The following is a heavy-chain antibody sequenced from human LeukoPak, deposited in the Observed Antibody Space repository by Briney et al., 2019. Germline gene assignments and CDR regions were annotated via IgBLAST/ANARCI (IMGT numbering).Heavy chain of an antibody. J-gene: IGHJ4*02. CDR2: INHSGST. CDR3: ARGMENSSGWYAHFDY. Sequence: SETLSLTCAVYGGSFRGYYWSWIRQPPGKGLGWIGEINHSGSTNYNPSLKSRVTISVDTSKNQFSLKLSSVTAADTAVYYCARGMENSSGWYAHFDYWGQGTLVTVSS. V-gene: IGHV4-34*01. CDR1: GGSFRGYY. D-gene: IGHD6-19*01.